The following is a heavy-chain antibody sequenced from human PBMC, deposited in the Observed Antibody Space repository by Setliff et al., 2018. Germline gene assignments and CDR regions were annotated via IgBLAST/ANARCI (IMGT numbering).Heavy chain of an antibody. CDR2: LYYNGTT. V-gene: IGHV4-59*01. Sequence: SETMSLTCSVSGASISSNYRSWIRQSPGKGLEWIGYLYYNGTTRFGPSLKSRATISLDTSRNQFSLRLTSVTAADTAVYYCASTPRRGLDIRTRVGAFDSWGQGTVVTVSS. CDR3: ASTPRRGLDIRTRVGAFDS. D-gene: IGHD1-26*01. CDR1: GASISSNY. J-gene: IGHJ4*02.